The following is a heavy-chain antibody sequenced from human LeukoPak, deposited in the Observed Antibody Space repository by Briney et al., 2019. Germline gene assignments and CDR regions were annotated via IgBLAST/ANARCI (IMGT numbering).Heavy chain of an antibody. CDR3: ARSSYPYYFDY. J-gene: IGHJ4*02. CDR2: INNDGSDT. Sequence: GGSLRLSCAAPGFTFNTYWMHWVRQAPGKGLVWVSRINNDGSDTIYADSVKGRFTISRDNAKDTLYLQMISLRVEDTAVYYCARSSYPYYFDYWGQGTLVTVSS. V-gene: IGHV3-74*01. CDR1: GFTFNTYW.